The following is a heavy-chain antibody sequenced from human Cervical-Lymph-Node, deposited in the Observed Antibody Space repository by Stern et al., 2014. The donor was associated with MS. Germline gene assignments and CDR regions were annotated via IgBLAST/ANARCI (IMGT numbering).Heavy chain of an antibody. CDR2: IIPMTEIA. D-gene: IGHD6-13*01. CDR3: ARGGSSWYSDF. V-gene: IGHV1-69*01. CDR1: GETFSSDA. Sequence: VQLVESGAEVKKPGSSVKVFCKSSGETFSSDAISWVRQAPRQGLVWMGGIIPMTEIANYAQKFQGRVTITADEATRTAYMDLSGLRSDDTAVYYCARGGSSWYSDFWGQGTLVTVSS. J-gene: IGHJ4*02.